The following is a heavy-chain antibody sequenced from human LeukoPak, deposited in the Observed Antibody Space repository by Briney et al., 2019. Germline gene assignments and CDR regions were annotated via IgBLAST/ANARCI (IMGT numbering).Heavy chain of an antibody. J-gene: IGHJ1*01. CDR2: INPSGGST. V-gene: IGHV1-46*01. Sequence: ASVTVSFKASGYTFTSYYMHWVRQAPGQGLEWMGIINPSGGSTSYAQKFQGRVTMTRDTSTSTVYMELSSLRSEDTAVYYCARDNSGWFNRREYFQHWGQGTLVTVSS. CDR3: ARDNSGWFNRREYFQH. CDR1: GYTFTSYY. D-gene: IGHD6-19*01.